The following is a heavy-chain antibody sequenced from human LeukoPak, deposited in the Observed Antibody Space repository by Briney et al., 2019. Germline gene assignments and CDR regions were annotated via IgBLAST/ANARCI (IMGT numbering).Heavy chain of an antibody. CDR3: ARDTGSSWLAYLDY. CDR2: ISAYNGNT. CDR1: GYTITSYG. D-gene: IGHD6-13*01. V-gene: IGHV1-18*01. Sequence: ASVKVSCKASGYTITSYGISWVRQAPGQGLEWMGWISAYNGNTNYAQKLQGRVTMTTDTSTSTAYMELRSLRSDDTAVYYCARDTGSSWLAYLDYWGQGTLVTVSS. J-gene: IGHJ4*02.